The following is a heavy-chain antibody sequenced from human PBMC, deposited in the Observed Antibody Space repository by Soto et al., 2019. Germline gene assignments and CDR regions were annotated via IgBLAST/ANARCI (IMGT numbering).Heavy chain of an antibody. CDR2: INSDGSST. Sequence: EVQLVESGGGLVQPGGSLRLSCAASGFTFSSYWMHWVRQAPGKGLVWVSRINSDGSSTSYADSVKGRFTISRDNAKNTLYLQMNSLRAEATAVYYCARADYCSGGSCYWVQPYYFDYWGQGTLVTVSS. J-gene: IGHJ4*02. CDR3: ARADYCSGGSCYWVQPYYFDY. D-gene: IGHD2-15*01. V-gene: IGHV3-74*01. CDR1: GFTFSSYW.